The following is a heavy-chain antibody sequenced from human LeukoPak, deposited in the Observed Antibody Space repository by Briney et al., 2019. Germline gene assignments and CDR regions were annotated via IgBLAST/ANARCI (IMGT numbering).Heavy chain of an antibody. J-gene: IGHJ4*02. Sequence: PSETLSLTCAVSNGSITSSSYYWGWIRLPPGKGLEWIGSIYYSGSTYYNPSLKSRVTISVDTSKNQFSLELSSVTAADTAVYYCARRGSSWSYFDYWGQGTLVTVSS. CDR3: ARRGSSWSYFDY. CDR1: NGSITSSSYY. D-gene: IGHD6-13*01. CDR2: IYYSGST. V-gene: IGHV4-39*07.